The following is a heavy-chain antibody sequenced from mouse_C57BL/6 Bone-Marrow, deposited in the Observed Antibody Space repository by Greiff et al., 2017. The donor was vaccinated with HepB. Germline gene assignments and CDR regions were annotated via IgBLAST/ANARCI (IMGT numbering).Heavy chain of an antibody. V-gene: IGHV5-6*01. J-gene: IGHJ2*01. CDR2: ISSGGSYT. Sequence: EVKLQESGGDLVKPGGSLKLSCAASGFTFSSYGMSWVRQTPDKRLEWVATISSGGSYTYYPDSVKGRFTISRDNAKNTLYLQMSSLKSEDTAMYYCAGYGNLFDYWGQGTTLTVSS. D-gene: IGHD2-10*02. CDR1: GFTFSSYG. CDR3: AGYGNLFDY.